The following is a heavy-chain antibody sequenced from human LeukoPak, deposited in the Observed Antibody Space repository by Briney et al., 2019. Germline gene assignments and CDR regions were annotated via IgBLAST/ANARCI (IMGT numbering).Heavy chain of an antibody. D-gene: IGHD3-16*01. Sequence: PGGSLRLSCAASGFTFSSYDVHWVRQATGKGLEWVSAIGTAGDTYYPGSVKGRFTISRENAKNSLYVQMNSLRAGDTAVYYCARAKGLQSLDYWGQGTLVTVSS. CDR2: IGTAGDT. CDR3: ARAKGLQSLDY. J-gene: IGHJ4*02. CDR1: GFTFSSYD. V-gene: IGHV3-13*01.